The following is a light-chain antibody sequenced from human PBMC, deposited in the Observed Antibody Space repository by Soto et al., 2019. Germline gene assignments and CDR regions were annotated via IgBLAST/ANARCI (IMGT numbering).Light chain of an antibody. CDR3: QQRSNWPPLT. CDR1: QSISNY. V-gene: IGKV3-11*01. Sequence: EIVYTQSPATLSLNPGERATLSCRASQSISNYLAWYQQKPGQAPRLLIYPASNRATGIPARFSGSGSGTDFTLTISSLEPEDFAVYYCQQRSNWPPLTFGGGTRWIS. CDR2: PAS. J-gene: IGKJ4*01.